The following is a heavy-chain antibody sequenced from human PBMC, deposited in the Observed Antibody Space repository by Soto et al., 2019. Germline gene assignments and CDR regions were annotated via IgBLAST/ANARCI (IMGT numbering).Heavy chain of an antibody. CDR3: ARAVYQYRSRSHLVPFYGMDV. J-gene: IGHJ6*02. CDR2: IYYSGST. CDR1: GGSISSGDYY. V-gene: IGHV4-30-4*01. Sequence: SETLSLTCTVSGGSISSGDYYWSWIRQPPGKGLEWIGYIYYSGSTYYNPSLKSRVTISVDTSKNQFSLKLSSVTAADTAVYYCARAVYQYRSRSHLVPFYGMDVWGQGTTVTVSS. D-gene: IGHD3-10*01.